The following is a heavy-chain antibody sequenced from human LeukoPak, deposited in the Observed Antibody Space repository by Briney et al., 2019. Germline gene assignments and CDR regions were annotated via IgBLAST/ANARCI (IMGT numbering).Heavy chain of an antibody. Sequence: GGSLRLSCAASGFTVSINYMNWVRQTPGKGLEWVSVIYSGGATYYADPVKGRFTISRDNSKNTLYLQMNSLRPEGTAVYYCVRQMGMGVDSWGQGTVVTVSS. D-gene: IGHD3-16*01. CDR1: GFTVSINY. V-gene: IGHV3-53*01. CDR3: VRQMGMGVDS. CDR2: IYSGGAT. J-gene: IGHJ4*02.